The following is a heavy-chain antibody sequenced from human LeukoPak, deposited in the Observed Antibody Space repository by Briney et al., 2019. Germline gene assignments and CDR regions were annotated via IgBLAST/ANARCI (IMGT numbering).Heavy chain of an antibody. CDR1: GDSISRSNSY. Sequence: PSETLSLTCIVSGDSISRSNSYWAWIRQPPGKGLEWIGSIYDSGNTYYNPSLGSRVTVSADTSKNHFSLKLRSVTAADTAVYYCATGGGIAVAHAWGQGSLVTVSS. V-gene: IGHV4-39*02. D-gene: IGHD6-19*01. CDR2: IYDSGNT. CDR3: ATGGGIAVAHA. J-gene: IGHJ4*02.